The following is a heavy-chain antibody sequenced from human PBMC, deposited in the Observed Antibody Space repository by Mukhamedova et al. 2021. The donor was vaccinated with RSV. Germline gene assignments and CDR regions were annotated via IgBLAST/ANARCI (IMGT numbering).Heavy chain of an antibody. CDR2: IIPIFGTA. D-gene: IGHD5-24*01. V-gene: IGHV1-69*01. Sequence: GRQAPGQGLEWMGGIIPIFGTANYAQKFQGRVTITEDESTSTAYMELSSLRSEDTAVYYCARGVGRDGYNFDYWGQGTLVTVSS. J-gene: IGHJ4*02. CDR3: ARGVGRDGYNFDY.